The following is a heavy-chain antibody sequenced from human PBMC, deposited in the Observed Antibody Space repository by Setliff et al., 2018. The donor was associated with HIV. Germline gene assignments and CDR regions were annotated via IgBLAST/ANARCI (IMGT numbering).Heavy chain of an antibody. CDR3: ARVPVSSYYYYMDV. CDR1: GYTLTEVS. J-gene: IGHJ6*03. CDR2: ISAYNGNT. V-gene: IGHV1-18*01. D-gene: IGHD6-13*01. Sequence: ASVKVSCKVSGYTLTEVSIHWVRQAPGQGLEWMGWISAYNGNTNYAQKLQGRVTMTTEISTSTAYMELRSLRSDDTAVYYCARVPVSSYYYYMDVWGAGTTVTVS.